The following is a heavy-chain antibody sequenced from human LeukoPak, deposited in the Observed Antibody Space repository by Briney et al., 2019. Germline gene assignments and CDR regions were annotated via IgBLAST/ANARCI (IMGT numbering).Heavy chain of an antibody. CDR2: ISSSGSTI. V-gene: IGHV3-11*01. J-gene: IGHJ4*02. Sequence: GGSLRLSCAASGFTFSDYYMSWIRQAPGKGLEWVSYISSSGSTIYYADSVKGRFTIPRDNAKNSLYLQMNSLRAEDTAVYYCARSLRKQPADFDYWGQGTLVTVSS. D-gene: IGHD6-13*01. CDR3: ARSLRKQPADFDY. CDR1: GFTFSDYY.